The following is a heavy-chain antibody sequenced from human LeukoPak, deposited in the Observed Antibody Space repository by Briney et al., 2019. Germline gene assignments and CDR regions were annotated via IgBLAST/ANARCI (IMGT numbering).Heavy chain of an antibody. J-gene: IGHJ4*02. Sequence: GESLKISCKGSGYSFTSYRIGWVRQMPGKGLEWMGIIYPGDSDTRYSPSFQGQVTISADKSISTAYLQWSSLKASDTAMYYCARSTMVRGVLVLFDYWGQGTLVTVSS. D-gene: IGHD3-10*01. V-gene: IGHV5-51*01. CDR2: IYPGDSDT. CDR3: ARSTMVRGVLVLFDY. CDR1: GYSFTSYR.